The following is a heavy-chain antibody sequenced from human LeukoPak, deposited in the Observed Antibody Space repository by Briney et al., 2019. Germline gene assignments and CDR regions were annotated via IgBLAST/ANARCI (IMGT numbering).Heavy chain of an antibody. D-gene: IGHD3-16*02. Sequence: GGSLRLSCAASGFTFSSSGMNWVRQAPGKGLEWVTSITGSSTYIYYADSVRGRFTISRDNAKNSLYLQMNSLRAEDTAVYYCARDVNDYVWGSYRTDYWGQGTLVTVFS. CDR2: ITGSSTYI. V-gene: IGHV3-21*01. CDR3: ARDVNDYVWGSYRTDY. CDR1: GFTFSSSG. J-gene: IGHJ4*02.